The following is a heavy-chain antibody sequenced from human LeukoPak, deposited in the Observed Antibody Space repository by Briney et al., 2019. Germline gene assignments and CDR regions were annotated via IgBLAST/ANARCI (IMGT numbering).Heavy chain of an antibody. CDR1: GYTFTTYG. D-gene: IGHD3-16*01. V-gene: IGHV1-69*13. CDR3: ARDGAYVGGVIQVHFDY. CDR2: IIPILATA. J-gene: IGHJ4*02. Sequence: GASVKVSCKASGYTFTTYGISWVRQAPGQGLEWMGGIIPILATANYAQKFQGRVTITADESTSTAYMELSSLRSEDTAVYYCARDGAYVGGVIQVHFDYWGQGTLVTVSS.